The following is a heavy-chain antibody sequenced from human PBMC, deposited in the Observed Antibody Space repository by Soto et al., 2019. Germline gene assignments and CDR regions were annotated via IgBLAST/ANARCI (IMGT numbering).Heavy chain of an antibody. V-gene: IGHV4-30-4*01. D-gene: IGHD3-22*01. J-gene: IGHJ4*02. CDR1: GGSVSNGDHY. CDR3: ATESSGSSPLHFDF. CDR2: VYYSGST. Sequence: QVQLQESGPGLVKPSQTLSLTCTVSGGSVSNGDHYWSWIRQPPGKGLEWIGYVYYSGSTYYNPSLGSRVTISIGTSKNQYSLTLNSVSASDAAVYFCATESSGSSPLHFDFWGQGALVSVSS.